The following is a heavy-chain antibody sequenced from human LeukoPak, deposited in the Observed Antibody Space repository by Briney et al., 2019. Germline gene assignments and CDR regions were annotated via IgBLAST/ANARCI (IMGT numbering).Heavy chain of an antibody. CDR1: GFTFSSYA. D-gene: IGHD4-17*01. CDR2: ISDRSDKT. J-gene: IGHJ3*02. V-gene: IGHV3-23*01. CDR3: AIPSYGDPLDAFDI. Sequence: PGGSLRLSCAASGFTFSSYAMNWVRQAPGKGLEWVSTISDRSDKTYYADSVRGRFTISRDNSKSTLFLQMNSLRAEDTAVYYCAIPSYGDPLDAFDIWGQGTMVTVSS.